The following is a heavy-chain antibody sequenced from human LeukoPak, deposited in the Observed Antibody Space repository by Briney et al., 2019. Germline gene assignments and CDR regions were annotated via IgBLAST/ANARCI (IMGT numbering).Heavy chain of an antibody. CDR1: GGTFRNYA. V-gene: IGHV1-69*13. CDR3: ARGLGAQGSSWYEPNWFDP. CDR2: IVPKFETA. J-gene: IGHJ5*02. Sequence: SVKVSCKSSGGTFRNYAISWVRQAPGEGLEWMGGIVPKFETATYAQKFQGRVTITADESTSTAYMELSSLRSEDTAVYYCARGLGAQGSSWYEPNWFDPWGQGTLVTVSS. D-gene: IGHD6-13*01.